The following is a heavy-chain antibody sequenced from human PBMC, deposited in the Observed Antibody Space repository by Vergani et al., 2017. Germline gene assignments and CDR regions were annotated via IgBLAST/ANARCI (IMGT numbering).Heavy chain of an antibody. CDR1: NDSVSNTFYY. D-gene: IGHD3-22*01. Sequence: QVQLQESGPGLVKPSETLSLTCTVSNDSVSNTFYYWGWIRQTPGKGLEWIGSIYYSGSTNYNPSLKSRVTISVDTSKNQFSLKLSSVTAADTAVYYCAREFPLPYASRTYFDYWGQGTLVTVSS. V-gene: IGHV4-39*07. CDR3: AREFPLPYASRTYFDY. CDR2: IYYSGST. J-gene: IGHJ4*02.